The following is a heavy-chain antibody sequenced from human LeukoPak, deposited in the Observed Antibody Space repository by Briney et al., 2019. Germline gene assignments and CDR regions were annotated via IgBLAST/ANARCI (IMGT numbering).Heavy chain of an antibody. CDR2: INPSGGST. CDR1: GYTFTSYY. V-gene: IGHV1-46*01. CDR3: ARPQEYCGGDCGFDY. Sequence: GASVKVSCKASGYTFTSYYMHWVRQAPGQGLEWMGIINPSGGSTSYAQKFQGRVTMTRDTSTSTVYMKLSSLRSEDTAVYYCARPQEYCGGDCGFDYWGQGTLVTVPS. J-gene: IGHJ4*02. D-gene: IGHD2-21*01.